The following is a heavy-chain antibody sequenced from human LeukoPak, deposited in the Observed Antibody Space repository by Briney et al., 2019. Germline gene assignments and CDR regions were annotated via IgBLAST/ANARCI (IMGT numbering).Heavy chain of an antibody. D-gene: IGHD5-24*01. Sequence: GGSLRLSCAASGFTFSSYSMNWVRQAPGKGLEWGSSISSSSSYIYYADSVKGRFTISRDNAKNSLYLQMNSLRAEDTAVYYCARDHRDGYNPTAYFDYWGQGTLVTVSS. V-gene: IGHV3-21*01. J-gene: IGHJ4*02. CDR2: ISSSSSYI. CDR1: GFTFSSYS. CDR3: ARDHRDGYNPTAYFDY.